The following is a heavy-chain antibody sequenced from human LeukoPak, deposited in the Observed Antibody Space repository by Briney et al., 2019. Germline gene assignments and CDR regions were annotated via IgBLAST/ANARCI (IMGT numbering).Heavy chain of an antibody. Sequence: GGSLRLSCAASGFTFSSYGMHWVRQAPGKGLEWVAVIWYDGSNKFYADSVKGRFTISRDNSKNTLYLQMNSLRAEDTAVYYCAREGQADPKTFDYWGQGTLVTVSS. V-gene: IGHV3-33*01. J-gene: IGHJ4*02. CDR3: AREGQADPKTFDY. CDR2: IWYDGSNK. CDR1: GFTFSSYG.